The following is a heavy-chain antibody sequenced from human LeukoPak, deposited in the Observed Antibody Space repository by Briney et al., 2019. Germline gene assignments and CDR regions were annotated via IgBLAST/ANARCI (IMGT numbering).Heavy chain of an antibody. CDR3: ATVTDTAAAGRSEFDS. V-gene: IGHV4-39*01. J-gene: IGHJ4*02. CDR2: IYYSGNI. Sequence: PSETLSLTCTVSGGSISRSSYHWAWIRQPPGKGLEWIGSIYYSGNILYNPSLKSRVTISVDTSKNQFSLKLSSVTAADMAVYYCATVTDTAAAGRSEFDSWGQGTLVTVSS. D-gene: IGHD6-13*01. CDR1: GGSISRSSYH.